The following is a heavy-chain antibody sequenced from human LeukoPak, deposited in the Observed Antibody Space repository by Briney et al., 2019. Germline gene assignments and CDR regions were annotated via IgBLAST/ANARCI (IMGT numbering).Heavy chain of an antibody. D-gene: IGHD5-12*01. CDR2: IYHSGST. CDR1: GGSISSGGYS. CDR3: AREVATIGYYFDY. V-gene: IGHV4-30-2*01. Sequence: SQTLSLTCAVSGGSISSGGYSWSWIRQPPGKGLEWIGYIYHSGSTYYNPSLKSRVTISVDRSKNQFSLKLGSVTAADTAVYYCAREVATIGYYFDYWGQGTLVTVSS. J-gene: IGHJ4*02.